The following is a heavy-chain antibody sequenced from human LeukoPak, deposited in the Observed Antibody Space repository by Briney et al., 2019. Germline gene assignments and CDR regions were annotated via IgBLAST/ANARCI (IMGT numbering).Heavy chain of an antibody. Sequence: GGSLRLSCAASGFTFSGSAMHWVRQASGKGLEWVGRIRSKANSYATAYAASVKGRFTISRDDSKNTAYLQMNSLKTEDTAVYYCTRHRDRLWFGETDYYYYYGMDVWGQGITVTVSS. CDR1: GFTFSGSA. J-gene: IGHJ6*02. CDR3: TRHRDRLWFGETDYYYYYGMDV. V-gene: IGHV3-73*01. D-gene: IGHD3-10*01. CDR2: IRSKANSYAT.